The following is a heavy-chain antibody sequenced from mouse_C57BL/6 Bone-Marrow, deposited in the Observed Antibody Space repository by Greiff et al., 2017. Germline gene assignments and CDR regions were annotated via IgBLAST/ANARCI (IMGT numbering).Heavy chain of an antibody. CDR3: ERRDYGSSPFAY. CDR2: IYPRSGNT. D-gene: IGHD1-1*01. V-gene: IGHV1-81*01. CDR1: GYTFTSYG. J-gene: IGHJ3*01. Sequence: QVQLQQSGAELARPGASVKLSCKASGYTFTSYGISWVKQRTGQGLEWIGEIYPRSGNTYYNEKFKGKATLTADKSSSTAYMELRSLTSEDSAVYFCERRDYGSSPFAYWGQGTLVTVSA.